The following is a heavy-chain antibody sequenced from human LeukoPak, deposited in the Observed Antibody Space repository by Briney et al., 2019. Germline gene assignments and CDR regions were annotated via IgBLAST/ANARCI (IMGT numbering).Heavy chain of an antibody. CDR3: ARDRIAAAGTVFDY. Sequence: SETLSLTCTVSGGSISSYYWSWIRQPAGKGLEWIGRIYTSGGTNYNPSHKSRVTMSVDTSKNQFSLKLSSVTAADTAVYYCARDRIAAAGTVFDYWGQGTLVTVSS. CDR2: IYTSGGT. V-gene: IGHV4-4*07. CDR1: GGSISSYY. D-gene: IGHD6-13*01. J-gene: IGHJ4*02.